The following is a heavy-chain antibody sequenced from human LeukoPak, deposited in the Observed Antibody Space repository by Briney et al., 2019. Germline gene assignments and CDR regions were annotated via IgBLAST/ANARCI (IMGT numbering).Heavy chain of an antibody. J-gene: IGHJ3*01. Sequence: GGSLRLSCAASGFIVSNNYMSWVRQAPGKRLEWVSVIYTGGTTYYADSVKGRFTISRDDSKNTAYLQMNSLRVEDTAIYYRARSYCSSGSGTCYTSFGAFDFWGQGTMVTVSS. D-gene: IGHD2-15*01. CDR3: ARSYCSSGSGTCYTSFGAFDF. CDR2: IYTGGTT. CDR1: GFIVSNNY. V-gene: IGHV3-53*01.